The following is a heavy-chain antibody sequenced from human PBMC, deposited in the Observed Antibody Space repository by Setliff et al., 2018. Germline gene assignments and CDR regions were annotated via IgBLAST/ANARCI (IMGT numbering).Heavy chain of an antibody. D-gene: IGHD6-6*01. Sequence: SETLSLTCVVYGGSFSNYYWSWIRQPPGKGLEWIGEINHSGSTNYNPSLKSRVTISVDTSKNQFSLTVTSVTAADTAMYYCARGRNVAARLLDSWGQGTLVTAPQ. CDR1: GGSFSNYY. V-gene: IGHV4-34*01. CDR2: INHSGST. CDR3: ARGRNVAARLLDS. J-gene: IGHJ4*02.